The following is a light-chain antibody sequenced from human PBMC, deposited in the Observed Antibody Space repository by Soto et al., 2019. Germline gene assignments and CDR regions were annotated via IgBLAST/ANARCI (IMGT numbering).Light chain of an antibody. CDR3: QQHGNSRGT. CDR1: QGISNY. CDR2: AAS. Sequence: IQMTQSPSSLSASVGDRVTITCRASQGISNYLAWYQQKPGKVPKLLIYAASTLQSGVPSRFSGSGSGTDFTLTISGLEPEDSAVYYCQQHGNSRGTFGQGTKVDIK. J-gene: IGKJ1*01. V-gene: IGKV1-27*01.